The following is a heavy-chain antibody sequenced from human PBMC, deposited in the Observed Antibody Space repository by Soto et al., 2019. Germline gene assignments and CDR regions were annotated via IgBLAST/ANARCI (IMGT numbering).Heavy chain of an antibody. D-gene: IGHD3-22*01. CDR3: AKFLHYYDSSGYYSYPNAFDI. J-gene: IGHJ3*02. V-gene: IGHV3-23*01. Sequence: GGSLRLSCAASGFTFSSYAMSWVRQAPGKGLEWVSVISGSGGSTYYADSVKGRFTISRDNSKNTLYLQMNSLRAEDTAVYYCAKFLHYYDSSGYYSYPNAFDIWGQGTMVTVSS. CDR2: ISGSGGST. CDR1: GFTFSSYA.